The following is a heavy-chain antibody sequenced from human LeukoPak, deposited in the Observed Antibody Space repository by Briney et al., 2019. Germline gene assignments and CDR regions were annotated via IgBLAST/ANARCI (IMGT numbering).Heavy chain of an antibody. CDR2: IIPILGMA. V-gene: IGHV1-69*04. D-gene: IGHD3-22*01. CDR3: ARVTSQYYYDSSGYEINWFDP. J-gene: IGHJ5*02. CDR1: GGTFSSYA. Sequence: SVKVSCKASGGTFSSYAISWVRQAPGQGLEWMGRIIPILGMANYAQKFQGRVTITADKSTSTAYMELSSLRSEDTAVYYCARVTSQYYYDSSGYEINWFDPWGQGTLVTVSS.